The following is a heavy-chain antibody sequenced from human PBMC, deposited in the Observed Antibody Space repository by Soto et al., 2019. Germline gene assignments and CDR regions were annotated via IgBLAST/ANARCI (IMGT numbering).Heavy chain of an antibody. CDR2: IIPIVPTP. Sequence: QVQLVQSGAEVKKPGSSVTVSCKASGGTFGNSAISWVRQAPGQGLEWMGGIIPIVPTPDYEQKFQGRVRITAEESTSTAYMELTTLRTEATAVHYCALDKARQQLGGNSCYGIDIWGQGTTVTLSS. CDR1: GGTFGNSA. J-gene: IGHJ6*01. V-gene: IGHV1-69*12. CDR3: ALDKARQQLGGNSCYGIDI. D-gene: IGHD3-3*02.